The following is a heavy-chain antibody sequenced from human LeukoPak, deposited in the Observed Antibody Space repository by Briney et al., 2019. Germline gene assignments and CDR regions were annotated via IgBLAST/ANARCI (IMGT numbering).Heavy chain of an antibody. Sequence: GGSLRLSCVASGFTFSDYWMSWVRQAPGKGLECVASIRYDGNEKYYMESVKGRFTTSRDHAKNSLYLQIDNLRAEDTARYFCARDRGRGVAGYGLDVWGQGTTVTVSS. J-gene: IGHJ6*02. CDR3: ARDRGRGVAGYGLDV. D-gene: IGHD2-15*01. V-gene: IGHV3-7*01. CDR1: GFTFSDYW. CDR2: IRYDGNEK.